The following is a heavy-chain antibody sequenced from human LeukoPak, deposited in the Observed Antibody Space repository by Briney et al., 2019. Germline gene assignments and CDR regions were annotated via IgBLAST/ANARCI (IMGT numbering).Heavy chain of an antibody. CDR3: ARLRGGHITMIDDELDY. CDR2: IGAYNGNT. D-gene: IGHD3-22*01. Sequence: ASVKVSCKASGYTFTSYGISWVRQAPGQGLEWMGWIGAYNGNTNYAQKLQGRVTMTTDTSTSTAYMELRSLRSDDTAVYYCARLRGGHITMIDDELDYWGQGTLVTVSS. CDR1: GYTFTSYG. V-gene: IGHV1-18*01. J-gene: IGHJ4*02.